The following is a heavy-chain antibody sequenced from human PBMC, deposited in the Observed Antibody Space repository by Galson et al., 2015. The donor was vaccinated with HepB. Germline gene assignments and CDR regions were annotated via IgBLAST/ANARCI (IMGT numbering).Heavy chain of an antibody. D-gene: IGHD6-13*01. CDR3: ARSKSPSSPSDN. CDR1: GFTFNSYE. CDR2: ISSSGGTI. V-gene: IGHV3-48*03. J-gene: IGHJ4*02. Sequence: SLRLSCAASGFTFNSYEMNWVRQAPGKGLEWVSYISSSGGTIYCADSVNGRFTISREHPKSLYLQMNNLPAEDTAVYYCARSKSPSSPSDNWGQGTLVTVSS.